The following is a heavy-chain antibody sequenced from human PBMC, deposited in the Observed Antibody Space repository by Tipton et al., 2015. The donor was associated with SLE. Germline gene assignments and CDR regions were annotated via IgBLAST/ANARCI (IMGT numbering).Heavy chain of an antibody. CDR2: ISSSSSYI. V-gene: IGHV3-21*01. CDR1: GFTFSSYS. D-gene: IGHD2-2*01. Sequence: SLRLSCAASGFTFSSYSMNWVRQAPGKGLEWVSSISSSSSYIYYADSVKGRFTISRDNAKNSLYLQMNSLRAEDTAVYYCAREPYQPGYFDLWGRGTLVTVSS. CDR3: AREPYQPGYFDL. J-gene: IGHJ2*01.